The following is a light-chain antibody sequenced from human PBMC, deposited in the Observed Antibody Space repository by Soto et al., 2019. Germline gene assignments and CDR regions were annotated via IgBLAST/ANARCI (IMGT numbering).Light chain of an antibody. CDR2: DAS. Sequence: AVQLTQSPSSLSASVGDRVTITCRASQGISSALAWYQQKPGKAPKLLIYDASSLESGVPSRFSGSGSGTDFTLTISSLQPEDFATYYCQQFNNYPLLTFGGGTKVEIK. V-gene: IGKV1D-13*01. CDR3: QQFNNYPLLT. J-gene: IGKJ4*01. CDR1: QGISSA.